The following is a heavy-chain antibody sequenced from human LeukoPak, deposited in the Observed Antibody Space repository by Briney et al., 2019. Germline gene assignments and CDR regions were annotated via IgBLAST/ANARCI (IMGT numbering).Heavy chain of an antibody. CDR2: MNPNSGNT. D-gene: IGHD5-12*01. J-gene: IGHJ5*02. CDR3: AREWIRRGGFDP. V-gene: IGHV1-8*01. CDR1: GYTFTSYD. Sequence: GASVEVSCKASGYTFTSYDINWVRQATGQGLEWMGWMNPNSGNTGYAQKFQGRVTMTRNTSISTAYMELSSLRSEDTAVYYCAREWIRRGGFDPWGQGTLVTVSS.